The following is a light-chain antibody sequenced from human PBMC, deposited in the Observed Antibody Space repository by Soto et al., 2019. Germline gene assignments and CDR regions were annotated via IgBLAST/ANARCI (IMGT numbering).Light chain of an antibody. CDR3: QTWGTGVV. Sequence: QPVLTQSPSASASLGASVKLTCTLSSGHTNYAIAWHQQRPEKGPRYLMKLDSDGSHSKGDEIPDRFSGSSSGAERYLTISSLQSEDEADYFCQTWGTGVVFGEGTKVTVL. CDR1: SGHTNYA. V-gene: IGLV4-69*01. CDR2: LDSDGSH. J-gene: IGLJ2*01.